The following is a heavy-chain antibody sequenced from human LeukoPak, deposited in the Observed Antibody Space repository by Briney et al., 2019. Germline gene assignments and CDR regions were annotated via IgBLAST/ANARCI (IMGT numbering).Heavy chain of an antibody. J-gene: IGHJ4*02. CDR1: GFTFSNYA. V-gene: IGHV3-30-3*01. CDR2: ISYDGSNK. CDR3: ARAVTIFGVVRRHFDY. Sequence: GGSLRLSCAASGFTFSNYAMSWVRQAPGKGLEWVAVISYDGSNKYYADSVKGRFTISRDNSKNMVYLQMNSLRAEDTAVYYCARAVTIFGVVRRHFDYWGQGTLVTVSS. D-gene: IGHD3-3*01.